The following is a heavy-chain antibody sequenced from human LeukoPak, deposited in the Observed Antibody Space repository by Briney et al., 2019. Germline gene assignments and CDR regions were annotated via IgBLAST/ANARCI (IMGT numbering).Heavy chain of an antibody. Sequence: SVKVSGKASGGTFSSYAISWVRQAPGQGLEWMGWIIPILGSANYAQSFQGRVTMTADESTSTAYMELSSLRSEDTAVYYCATSSRTYSSTDYWGQGTLVTVSS. CDR2: IIPILGSA. J-gene: IGHJ4*02. V-gene: IGHV1-69*11. CDR3: ATSSRTYSSTDY. CDR1: GGTFSSYA. D-gene: IGHD6-13*01.